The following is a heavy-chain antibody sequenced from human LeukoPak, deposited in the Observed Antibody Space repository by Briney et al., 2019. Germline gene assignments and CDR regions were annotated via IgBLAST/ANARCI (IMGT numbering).Heavy chain of an antibody. CDR1: GFTFSSYG. CDR2: IWYDGSSK. Sequence: GGSLRLSCAASGFTFSSYGMHWVRQAPGKGLEWVAVIWYDGSSKYYADSVKGRFTISRDNSKNTLYLQMNSLRAEDTAAYYCASGGSSLRDPPDYWGQGTLVTVSS. V-gene: IGHV3-33*08. J-gene: IGHJ4*02. D-gene: IGHD3-16*01. CDR3: ASGGSSLRDPPDY.